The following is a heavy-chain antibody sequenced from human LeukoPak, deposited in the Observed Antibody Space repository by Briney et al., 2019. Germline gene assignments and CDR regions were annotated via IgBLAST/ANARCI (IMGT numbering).Heavy chain of an antibody. CDR1: GFTFSSYA. V-gene: IGHV3-23*01. Sequence: GGSLRLSCAASGFTFSSYAMSWVRRAPGKGLEWVSAISGSGGNTYYADSVKGRFTISRDNSKNTLYLQIDSLRAEDTAVYYCARVRIELATMLLDYWGQGTLVTVSS. CDR3: ARVRIELATMLLDY. CDR2: ISGSGGNT. J-gene: IGHJ4*02. D-gene: IGHD5-24*01.